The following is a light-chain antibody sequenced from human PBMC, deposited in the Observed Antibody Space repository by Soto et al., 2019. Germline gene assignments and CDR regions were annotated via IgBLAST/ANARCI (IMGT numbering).Light chain of an antibody. V-gene: IGLV1-44*01. J-gene: IGLJ1*01. CDR3: AAWHDSLNGFV. CDR2: TNN. Sequence: QAVLTQPPSASGAPGQWVTISCSGSSSNIGSNTVNWYQQLPGTAPKLLIYTNNQRPSGVRDRFSGSRSGTSASLAISGLQSEDEADYYCAAWHDSLNGFVFGTGTKVT. CDR1: SSNIGSNT.